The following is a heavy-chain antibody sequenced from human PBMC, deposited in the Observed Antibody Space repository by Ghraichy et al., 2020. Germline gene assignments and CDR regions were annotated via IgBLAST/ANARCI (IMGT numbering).Heavy chain of an antibody. CDR3: ARDNDPDYYDFWSGPNSPMDV. D-gene: IGHD3-3*01. V-gene: IGHV3-7*01. CDR1: GFTFSSYW. CDR2: IKQDGSEK. J-gene: IGHJ6*03. Sequence: GGSLRLSCAASGFTFSSYWMSWVRQAPGKGLEWVANIKQDGSEKYYVDSVKGRFTISRDNAKNSLYLQMNSLRAEDTAVYYCARDNDPDYYDFWSGPNSPMDVWGKGTTVTVSS.